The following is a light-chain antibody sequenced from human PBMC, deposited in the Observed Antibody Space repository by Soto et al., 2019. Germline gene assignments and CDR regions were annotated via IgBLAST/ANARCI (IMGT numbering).Light chain of an antibody. CDR1: SSNIGSNY. CDR3: AAWDDSLSGYV. V-gene: IGLV1-47*01. CDR2: RNN. J-gene: IGLJ1*01. Sequence: QTVVTQPASASGTPGQRVTISCSGSSSNIGSNYLYWYQQLPGTAPKLLIYRNNQRPSGVPDRFSGSKSGTSASLAISWLRSEDEADYYCAAWDDSLSGYVFGTGTKLTVL.